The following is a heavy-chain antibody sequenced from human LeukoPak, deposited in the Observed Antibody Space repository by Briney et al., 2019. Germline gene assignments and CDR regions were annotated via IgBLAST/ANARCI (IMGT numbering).Heavy chain of an antibody. V-gene: IGHV1-2*02. CDR2: LNPNSGAT. CDR1: GYTFTGYY. J-gene: IGHJ5*02. CDR3: ARGQLRVPKWFDP. D-gene: IGHD1-1*01. Sequence: ASVKVSCKASGYTFTGYYIHWVRQAPGQRLEWMGWLNPNSGATNYAQNFQGRVTMTRDTSMNTAYMELSRLRSDDTAIYYCARGQLRVPKWFDPWGPGTLVTVSS.